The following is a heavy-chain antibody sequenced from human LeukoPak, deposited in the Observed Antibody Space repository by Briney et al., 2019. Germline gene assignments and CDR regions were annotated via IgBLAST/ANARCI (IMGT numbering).Heavy chain of an antibody. CDR3: ARVSKDRVRAMLVPLTARTYYFDS. V-gene: IGHV3-23*01. D-gene: IGHD2-2*01. CDR1: GFTFSNFA. J-gene: IGHJ4*02. CDR2: ISGSGIRT. Sequence: PGGSLRLSCSASGFTFSNFAMSWVRQAPGKGLEWVSGISGSGIRTFSADSVKGRFTISRDNSKNTLYLQMSSLRAEDTAVYYCARVSKDRVRAMLVPLTARTYYFDSWGQGTLVTVSS.